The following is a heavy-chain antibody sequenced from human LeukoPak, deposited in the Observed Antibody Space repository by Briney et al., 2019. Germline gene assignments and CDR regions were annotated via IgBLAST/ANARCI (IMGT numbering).Heavy chain of an antibody. J-gene: IGHJ4*02. Sequence: SETLSLTCTVSGGSISIYYWNWIRQPPWKGLEWIGYISYTGSTNYNPSLKSRVSISLDTSKNQFSLKLSSVTAADTAVYYCARLPEFGSGWYFDYWGQGTLVTVSS. V-gene: IGHV4-59*08. CDR1: GGSISIYY. CDR2: ISYTGST. CDR3: ARLPEFGSGWYFDY. D-gene: IGHD6-19*01.